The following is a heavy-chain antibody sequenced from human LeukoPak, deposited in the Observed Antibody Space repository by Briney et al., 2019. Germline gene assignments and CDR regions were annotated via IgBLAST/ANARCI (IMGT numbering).Heavy chain of an antibody. Sequence: SQTLSLTCAVSGGSISSGCYSWGWIRQPPGKGLEWIGYIYHSGSTYYNPSLKSRVPNSVDTSKNHFSLKQRSVTPADTAVYYSARGDNALTRYYSSKAFDIWGQGTMVTVSS. CDR1: GGSISSGCYS. V-gene: IGHV4-30-2*01. J-gene: IGHJ3*02. CDR2: IYHSGST. D-gene: IGHD3-9*01. CDR3: ARGDNALTRYYSSKAFDI.